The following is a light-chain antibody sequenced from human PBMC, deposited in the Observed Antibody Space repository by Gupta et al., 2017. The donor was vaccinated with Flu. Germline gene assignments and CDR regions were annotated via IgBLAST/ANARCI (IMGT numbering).Light chain of an antibody. CDR2: GAS. J-gene: IGKJ1*01. Sequence: PSSLSASVGDRVTITCRASQGISNYLAWYQQRPGKGPKVLMYGASTLQSGVPSRFSGSGSGTDFTLTISSLQPEDVATYYCQKYYSAPLTFGQGTKVEIK. CDR1: QGISNY. V-gene: IGKV1-27*01. CDR3: QKYYSAPLT.